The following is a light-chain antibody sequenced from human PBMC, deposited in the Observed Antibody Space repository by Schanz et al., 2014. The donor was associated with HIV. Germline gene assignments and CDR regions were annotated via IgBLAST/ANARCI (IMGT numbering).Light chain of an antibody. CDR2: DVS. CDR3: CSYAGSSTFV. V-gene: IGLV2-14*01. CDR1: SSDGGGYNY. Sequence: QSALTQPASVSGSPGQSITISCTGTSSDGGGYNYVSWYQQHPGKAPKLMIYDVSNRPSGVSNRFSGSKSGNTAYLTISGLQAEDEADYYCCSYAGSSTFVFGTGTKVTVL. J-gene: IGLJ1*01.